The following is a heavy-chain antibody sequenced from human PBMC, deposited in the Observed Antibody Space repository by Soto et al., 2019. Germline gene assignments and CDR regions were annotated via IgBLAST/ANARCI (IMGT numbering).Heavy chain of an antibody. CDR2: TKDDGSEK. CDR3: ARDWGTPGRGSAVGYYYHYGMDV. V-gene: IGHV3-7*03. Sequence: EVQLVESGGGLVQPGGSLRLSCLASEFSFNTYWMNWVRQAPGSGLEWVANTKDDGSEKNYVDSVKGRFTISRDNAKNSLYLQMNSLRGEDTAVYFCARDWGTPGRGSAVGYYYHYGMDVWGQGTTVTVSS. D-gene: IGHD6-19*01. J-gene: IGHJ6*02. CDR1: EFSFNTYW.